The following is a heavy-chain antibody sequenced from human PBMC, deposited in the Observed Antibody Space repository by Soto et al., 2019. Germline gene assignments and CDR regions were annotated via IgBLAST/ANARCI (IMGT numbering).Heavy chain of an antibody. D-gene: IGHD2-2*01. CDR1: GFTFSNYY. CDR3: ARGLFTWSDSTTCYAY. Sequence: GGSLRLSCAASGFTFSNYYMHWVRQAPGRGLEYVSTITGDGGSTFYANSLKGRFTISRDNSKNTLYLQMGSLRPEDMAVYYCARGLFTWSDSTTCYAYWGQGTPVTASS. J-gene: IGHJ4*02. V-gene: IGHV3-64*01. CDR2: ITGDGGST.